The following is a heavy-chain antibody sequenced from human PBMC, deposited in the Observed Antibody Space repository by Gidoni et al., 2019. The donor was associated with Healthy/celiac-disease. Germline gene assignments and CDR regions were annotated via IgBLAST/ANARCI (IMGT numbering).Heavy chain of an antibody. J-gene: IGHJ6*02. CDR3: AKATGGYSYGFSYYYYGMDV. CDR2: ISYDGSNK. V-gene: IGHV3-30*18. Sequence: QVQLVESGGGVVKPGRSLRLSFAASGFTFSSYGMHWVRQAPGKGLEWVAVISYDGSNKYYADSVKGRFTISRDNSKNTLYLQMNSLRAEDTAVYYCAKATGGYSYGFSYYYYGMDVWGQGTTVTVSS. CDR1: GFTFSSYG. D-gene: IGHD5-18*01.